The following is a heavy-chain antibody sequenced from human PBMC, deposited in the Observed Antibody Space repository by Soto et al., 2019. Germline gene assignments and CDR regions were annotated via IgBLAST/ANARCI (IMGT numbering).Heavy chain of an antibody. CDR1: GFTFSSYA. V-gene: IGHV3-23*01. J-gene: IGHJ4*02. CDR3: AKGPGMYSDFDN. Sequence: EVQMLESGGGLVQPGGSLRLSCAASGFTFSSYAMSWVRQAPEKGLDWVSAISGRDGRTYYADSVKGRFTISRDDSKNTLDLQMNSLRAEDTSVYYCAKGPGMYSDFDNWGQGTLVTVSS. CDR2: ISGRDGRT. D-gene: IGHD2-8*01.